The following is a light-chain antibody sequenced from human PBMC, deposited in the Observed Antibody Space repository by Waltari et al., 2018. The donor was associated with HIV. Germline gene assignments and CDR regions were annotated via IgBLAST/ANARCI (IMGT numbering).Light chain of an antibody. CDR3: QSAHNSDVI. Sequence: SYELTQTPSVSVPPGQTAKILCSGDALPKNYVYWYNQKAGQAPVWIIFQDTKRPSVIPARFSASSAGTTATLTISGVQAEDEADYFCQSAHNSDVIFGGGTKLTVL. V-gene: IGLV3-25*03. CDR1: ALPKNY. CDR2: QDT. J-gene: IGLJ2*01.